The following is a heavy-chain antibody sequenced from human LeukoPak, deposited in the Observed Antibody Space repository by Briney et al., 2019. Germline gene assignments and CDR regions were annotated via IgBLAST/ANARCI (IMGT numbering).Heavy chain of an antibody. CDR3: ARDPVGYDSSGYYGRLNWFDP. CDR1: GGSISSSNW. J-gene: IGHJ5*02. Sequence: SGTLSLTCAVSGGSISSSNWWSWVRPPLGKGLEWIGEIYHSGSTNYNPSLKSRVTISVDKSKNQFSLKLSSVTAADTAVYYCARDPVGYDSSGYYGRLNWFDPWGQGTLVTVSS. D-gene: IGHD3-22*01. V-gene: IGHV4-4*02. CDR2: IYHSGST.